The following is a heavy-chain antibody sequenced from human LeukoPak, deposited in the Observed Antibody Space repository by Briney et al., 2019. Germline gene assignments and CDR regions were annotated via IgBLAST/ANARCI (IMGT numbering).Heavy chain of an antibody. CDR3: ARAYGTTVAYYFDY. CDR1: GGSISSYY. J-gene: IGHJ4*02. D-gene: IGHD4-23*01. CDR2: IYYIGST. V-gene: IGHV4-59*08. Sequence: PSETLSLTCTVSGGSISSYYWSWIRQPPGKGLEWIGYIYYIGSTNYNPSLKSRVTISVDTSKNQFSLKLSSVTAADTAVYYCARAYGTTVAYYFDYWGQGTLVTVSS.